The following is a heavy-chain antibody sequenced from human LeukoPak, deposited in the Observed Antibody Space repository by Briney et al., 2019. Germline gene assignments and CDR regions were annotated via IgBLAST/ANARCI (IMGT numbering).Heavy chain of an antibody. D-gene: IGHD3-16*01. CDR1: GGSINNYY. CDR2: IYYSGST. V-gene: IGHV4-59*08. Sequence: SETLSLTCTVSGGSINNYYWSWLRQPPGKGLEWFGYIYYSGSTNYNPSLKSRVTISVDTSKNQFSLKLSSVTAADTAVYYWARGGPNSGVMTRKYYYYMDVWGKGTTVTISS. J-gene: IGHJ6*03. CDR3: ARGGPNSGVMTRKYYYYMDV.